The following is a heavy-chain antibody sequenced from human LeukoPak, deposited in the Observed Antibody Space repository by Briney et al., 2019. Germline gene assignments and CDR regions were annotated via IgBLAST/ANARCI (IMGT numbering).Heavy chain of an antibody. CDR2: ISSSSRII. V-gene: IGHV3-48*02. CDR1: GFTVSSYS. D-gene: IGHD6-19*01. Sequence: TGGSLRLSCAAAGFTVSSYSRNWVGQTPGKGLKWVSYISSSSRIIQYADSVKGRFSISRDNAKNSLFLQMNSLRDADTAVYYCAARIAVAGTSGYYYGMDVWGQGTTVTVSS. CDR3: AARIAVAGTSGYYYGMDV. J-gene: IGHJ6*02.